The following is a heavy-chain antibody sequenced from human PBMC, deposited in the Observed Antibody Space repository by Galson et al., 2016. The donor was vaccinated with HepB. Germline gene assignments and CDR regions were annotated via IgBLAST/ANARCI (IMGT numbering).Heavy chain of an antibody. CDR2: ISAYTGDT. V-gene: IGHV1-18*01. D-gene: IGHD1-26*01. CDR3: ARVVGDGGPLYYFDY. CDR1: GYTFTSYA. Sequence: SVKVSCKASGYTFTSYAISWVRQAPGQGLEWMGWISAYTGDTHYAQNLQGRVTMTTDTSTRSTYMELRSLRSDDTAIYYCARVVGDGGPLYYFDYWGQGTLVSVSS. J-gene: IGHJ4*02.